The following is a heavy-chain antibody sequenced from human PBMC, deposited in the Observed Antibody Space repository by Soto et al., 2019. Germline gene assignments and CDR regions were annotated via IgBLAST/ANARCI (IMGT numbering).Heavy chain of an antibody. J-gene: IGHJ4*02. D-gene: IGHD1-26*01. CDR2: ISSSSSTI. CDR3: ARVKSGSYLGDY. V-gene: IGHV3-48*02. CDR1: GFTFSSYS. Sequence: EVQLVESGGGLVQPGGSLRLSCAASGFTFSSYSMNWVRQAPGKGLEWVSYISSSSSTIYYAVSVKGRFTISRDNAKNSLYLQMNSLRDEDTAVYYCARVKSGSYLGDYWGQGSLVTVSS.